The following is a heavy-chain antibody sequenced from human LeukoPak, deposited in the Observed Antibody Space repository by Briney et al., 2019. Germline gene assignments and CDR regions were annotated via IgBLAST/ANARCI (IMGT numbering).Heavy chain of an antibody. CDR2: ISYDGSNK. CDR1: GFTFSSYA. J-gene: IGHJ4*02. V-gene: IGHV3-30*04. CDR3: ARDLWYSSSSYGAGYFDY. D-gene: IGHD6-13*01. Sequence: GGSLRLSCAASGFTFSSYAMHWVRQAPGKGLEWVAVISYDGSNKYYADSVKGRFTISRDNSKNTLYLQMNSLRAEDTAVYYCARDLWYSSSSYGAGYFDYWGQGTLVTVSS.